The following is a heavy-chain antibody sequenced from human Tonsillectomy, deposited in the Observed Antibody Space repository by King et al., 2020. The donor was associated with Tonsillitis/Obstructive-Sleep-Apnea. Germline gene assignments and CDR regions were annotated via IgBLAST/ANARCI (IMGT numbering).Heavy chain of an antibody. CDR3: ARKAGGFDF. Sequence: VQLVESGAEVKKPGESLKISCKGSGYSFTTYLIGWVRQMPGKGLEWMGFIYPGYSDTRYRPSFQGQVTISADNANNTAFLQWSSLKASDTAMYYCARKAGGFDFWGQGTMVTVSS. V-gene: IGHV5-51*01. D-gene: IGHD3-10*01. CDR2: IYPGYSDT. CDR1: GYSFTTYL. J-gene: IGHJ3*01.